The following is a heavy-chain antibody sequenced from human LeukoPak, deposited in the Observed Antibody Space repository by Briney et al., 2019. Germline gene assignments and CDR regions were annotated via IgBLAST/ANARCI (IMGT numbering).Heavy chain of an antibody. CDR1: GGSISRGSYC. V-gene: IGHV4-61*02. J-gene: IGHJ4*02. CDR3: ARSKIGDFWSGYGLDY. D-gene: IGHD3-3*01. CDR2: VYTSGST. Sequence: RASETLSLTCTVSGGSISRGSYCWGWIRQPAGKGLEWIGRVYTSGSTNYNPSLKSRVPISVDTSKPQFSLKLSSVTAADTAVYYCARSKIGDFWSGYGLDYWGQATLVTVPS.